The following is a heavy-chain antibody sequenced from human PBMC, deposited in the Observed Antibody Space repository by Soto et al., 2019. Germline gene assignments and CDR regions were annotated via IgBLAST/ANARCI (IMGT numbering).Heavy chain of an antibody. CDR1: TFSFISYS. CDR3: ARLYCSSTSCYPYYFDY. J-gene: IGHJ4*02. CDR2: ISTNSRTT. Sequence: PGGSLRLSCAASTFSFISYSMNWVRQAPGKGLEWVSFISTNSRTTYYAESVKGRFTISRDNAQNSLYLQMNSLRAEDTAVYYCARLYCSSTSCYPYYFDYWGQGTLVTVSS. V-gene: IGHV3-48*01. D-gene: IGHD2-2*01.